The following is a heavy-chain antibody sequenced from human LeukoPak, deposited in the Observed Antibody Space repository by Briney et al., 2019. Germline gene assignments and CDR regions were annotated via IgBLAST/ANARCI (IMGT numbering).Heavy chain of an antibody. CDR1: GYTFTSYG. D-gene: IGHD2-2*02. J-gene: IGHJ6*03. V-gene: IGHV1-18*01. CDR3: ARDIVVVPAAIIQYYYYYYMDV. Sequence: ASVKVSCKASGYTFTSYGISWVRQAPGQGLEWIGWISAYNGNTNYAQKLQGRVTMTTDTSTSTAYMELRSLRSDDTAVYYCARDIVVVPAAIIQYYYYYYMDVWGKGTTVTVSS. CDR2: ISAYNGNT.